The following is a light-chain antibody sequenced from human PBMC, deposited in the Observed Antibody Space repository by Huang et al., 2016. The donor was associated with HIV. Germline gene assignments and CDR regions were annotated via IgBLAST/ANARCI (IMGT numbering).Light chain of an antibody. CDR3: QQYDYWPPVT. CDR2: GAS. J-gene: IGKJ1*01. CDR1: QSIKSN. Sequence: IVMTQSPVTLSVSPGERAALSCRAGQSIKSNLAWYQQKPGQAPRLLIYGASTRATGVPGRFSGSGSGTEFTLTINNLQSDDFAVYYCQQYDYWPPVTFGQGTKV. V-gene: IGKV3-15*01.